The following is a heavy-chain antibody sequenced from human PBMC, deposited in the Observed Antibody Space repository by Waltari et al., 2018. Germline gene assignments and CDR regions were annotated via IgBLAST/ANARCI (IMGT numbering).Heavy chain of an antibody. CDR1: GFTFSSYS. Sequence: EVQLVESGGGLVQPGGSLRLSCAASGFTFSSYSMNWVRQAPGKGREWVSYISSSSSTIYYADSVKGRFTISRDNAKNSLYLQMNSLRAEDTAVYYCARDGAIFGVVLDYWGQGTLVTVSS. CDR2: ISSSSSTI. J-gene: IGHJ4*02. V-gene: IGHV3-48*04. D-gene: IGHD3-3*01. CDR3: ARDGAIFGVVLDY.